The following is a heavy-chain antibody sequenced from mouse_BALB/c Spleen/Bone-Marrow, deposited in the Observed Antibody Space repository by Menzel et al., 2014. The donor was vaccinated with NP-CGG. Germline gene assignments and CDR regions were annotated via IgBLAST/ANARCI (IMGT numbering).Heavy chain of an antibody. CDR2: INPSNGRT. CDR1: GYTFTSYW. D-gene: IGHD3-1*01. CDR3: ARSGYWYFDV. Sequence: DQLQQSGAELVKPEASVKLSCTASGYTFTSYWMHWVKQRPGQGLEWIGEINPSNGRTNYVEKFKSKATLSGDKSSSTVYMQLSSRTSEDSAVYYCARSGYWYFDVWGAATTVPVSA. J-gene: IGHJ1*01. V-gene: IGHV1S81*02.